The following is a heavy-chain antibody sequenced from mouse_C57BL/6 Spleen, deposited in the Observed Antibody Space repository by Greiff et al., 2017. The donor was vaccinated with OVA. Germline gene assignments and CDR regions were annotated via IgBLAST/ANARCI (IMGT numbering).Heavy chain of an antibody. CDR1: VYTFTSYW. CDR3: ARKASSSHSWFAY. V-gene: IGHV1-64*01. Sequence: VQLQQPGAELVKPGASVKLSCKASVYTFTSYWLHWVKQRPGPGLEWIGMIHPNSGSPNYNAKFSSKATLTVDKSSSTAYMQLSSLTSEDSAVYYCARKASSSHSWFAYWGQGTLVTVSA. D-gene: IGHD1-1*01. J-gene: IGHJ3*01. CDR2: IHPNSGSP.